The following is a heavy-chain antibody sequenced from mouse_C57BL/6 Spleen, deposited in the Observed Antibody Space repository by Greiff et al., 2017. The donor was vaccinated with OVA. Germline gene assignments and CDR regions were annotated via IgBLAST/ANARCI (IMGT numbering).Heavy chain of an antibody. J-gene: IGHJ3*01. Sequence: EVKLMESGPELVKPGASVKISCKASGYTFTDYYMNWVKQSHGKSLEWIGDINPNNGGTSYNQKFKGKATLTVDKSSSTAYMELRSLTSEDSAVYYCARTAWFAYWGQGTLVTVSA. CDR3: ARTAWFAY. V-gene: IGHV1-26*01. CDR1: GYTFTDYY. CDR2: INPNNGGT.